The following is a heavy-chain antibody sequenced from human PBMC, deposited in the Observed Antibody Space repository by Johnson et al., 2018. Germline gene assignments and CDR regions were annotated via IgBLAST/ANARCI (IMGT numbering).Heavy chain of an antibody. D-gene: IGHD4-17*01. CDR2: ISSSSSTI. Sequence: EVQLVESGGGVVQPGGSLRLSCAASGFTFSSYSMNWVRQAPGKGLEWVSYISSSSSTIYYADSVKGRFTISRDNAKNSLYLQMNSLRDEDTAVYYCARLDYDQQYYYYGMDVWGQGTTVTVSS. CDR3: ARLDYDQQYYYYGMDV. V-gene: IGHV3-48*02. J-gene: IGHJ6*02. CDR1: GFTFSSYS.